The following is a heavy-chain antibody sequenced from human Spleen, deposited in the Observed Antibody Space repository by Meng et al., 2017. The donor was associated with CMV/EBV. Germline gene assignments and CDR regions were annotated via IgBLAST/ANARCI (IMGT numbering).Heavy chain of an antibody. CDR3: ARGNGFHYY. CDR2: IYYHGNT. J-gene: IGHJ4*02. V-gene: IGHV4-59*01. D-gene: IGHD2-8*01. CDR1: AASLTSYY. Sequence: QVQLQAFGAAPVKPSDTLSLTCTVSAASLTSYYWSSIRQSPGKGLEWIGYIYYHGNTNYNPSLKSRVTISVDTSKNQFSLKLSAVTAADTAVYYCARGNGFHYYWGQGTLVTVSS.